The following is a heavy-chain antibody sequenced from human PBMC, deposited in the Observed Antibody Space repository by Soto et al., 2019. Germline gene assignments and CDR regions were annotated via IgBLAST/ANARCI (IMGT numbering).Heavy chain of an antibody. CDR1: GGSISSGGYY. V-gene: IGHV4-31*03. CDR3: SAVLRYFDWLYPDWDFDL. Sequence: QVQLQESGPGLVKPSPPLSLTCTVSGGSISSGGYYWSWIRQHTGKGLEWIGYIYYSGSTYYNPSLKRRVTVAVNTTKNQLSLKLSAVTAADKAGYYCSAVLRYFDWLYPDWDFDLWGRGTLVTVSS. D-gene: IGHD3-9*01. J-gene: IGHJ2*01. CDR2: IYYSGST.